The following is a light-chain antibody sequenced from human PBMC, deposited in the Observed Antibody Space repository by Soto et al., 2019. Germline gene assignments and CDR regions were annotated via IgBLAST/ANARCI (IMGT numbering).Light chain of an antibody. CDR1: QDIRTN. Sequence: DIQMTQSPSSLSASVGDRVAITCRASQDIRTNLGWFQNTPGKGPQRLIYAASHVQSGAPSRFSGTMSGTEFNLTISRLQPEESATYFCLQHNTFPWTFGQGTKVEI. CDR3: LQHNTFPWT. V-gene: IGKV1-17*01. J-gene: IGKJ1*01. CDR2: AAS.